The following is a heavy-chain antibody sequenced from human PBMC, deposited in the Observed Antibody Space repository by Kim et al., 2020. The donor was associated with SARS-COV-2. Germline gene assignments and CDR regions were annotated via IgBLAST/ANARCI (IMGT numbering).Heavy chain of an antibody. CDR1: GYTFTGYY. CDR2: INPNSGGT. Sequence: ASVKVSCKASGYTFTGYYMHWVRQAPGQGLEWMGWINPNSGGTNYAQKFQGRVTMTRDTSISTAYMELSRLRSDDTAVYYCARVEYSSSSVSPWGQGTLVTVSS. D-gene: IGHD6-6*01. CDR3: ARVEYSSSSVSP. V-gene: IGHV1-2*02. J-gene: IGHJ5*02.